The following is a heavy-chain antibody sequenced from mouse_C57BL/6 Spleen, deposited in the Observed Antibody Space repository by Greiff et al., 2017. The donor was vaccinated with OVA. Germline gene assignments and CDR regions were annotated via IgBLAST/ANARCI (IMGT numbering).Heavy chain of an antibody. J-gene: IGHJ1*03. D-gene: IGHD2-3*01. CDR3: ARADEGYYPWYFDV. CDR2: IRDDGSN. V-gene: IGHV3-6*01. CDR1: GYSITSGYY. Sequence: EVKLEESGPGLVKPSQSLSLTCSVTGYSITSGYYWYWIRQFPGNQLEWMAYIRDDGSNNYNPSLNNRISITRVTSTNQFFLKLNSVTTEDTATYDCARADEGYYPWYFDVWGTGTTVTVSS.